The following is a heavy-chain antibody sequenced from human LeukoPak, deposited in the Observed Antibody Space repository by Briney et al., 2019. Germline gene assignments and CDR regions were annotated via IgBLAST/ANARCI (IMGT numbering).Heavy chain of an antibody. CDR2: INHSGST. CDR1: GGSFSGYY. Sequence: PSETLSLTCAVYGGSFSGYYWGWIRQPPGKGLEWIGEINHSGSTNYNPSLKSRVTISVDTSKNQFSLKLSSVTAADTAVYYCAGGYSYGSTYYYMDVWGKGTTVTVSS. CDR3: AGGYSYGSTYYYMDV. D-gene: IGHD5-18*01. J-gene: IGHJ6*03. V-gene: IGHV4-34*01.